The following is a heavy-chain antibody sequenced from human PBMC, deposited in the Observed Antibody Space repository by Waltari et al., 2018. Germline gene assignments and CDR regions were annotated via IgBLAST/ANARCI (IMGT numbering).Heavy chain of an antibody. CDR1: GYIFTTYG. J-gene: IGHJ4*02. Sequence: QVQLLQSGAEVKKPGASVKVSCKASGYIFTTYGISWVRQAPGQGLEWMGWIGPYNDNANYAQRLQGRVTMTTDISTITAYMELRSLRSDDTAVYYCARGWELDYWGQGTLVTVSS. D-gene: IGHD1-26*01. V-gene: IGHV1-18*01. CDR3: ARGWELDY. CDR2: IGPYNDNA.